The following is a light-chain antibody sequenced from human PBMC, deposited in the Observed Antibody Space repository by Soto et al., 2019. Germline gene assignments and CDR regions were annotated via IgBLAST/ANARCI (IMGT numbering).Light chain of an antibody. Sequence: DIVMTQSPLSLPVTPGEPASISCRSSQSLLHSNGYNYLDWYLQKPGQSPQLLIYLGSNRASGVPARFSGSGSGTDFTLKISRVEAEDVGGYYCMQALQAPRTFGQGTKLEIK. CDR1: QSLLHSNGYNY. CDR3: MQALQAPRT. J-gene: IGKJ2*01. V-gene: IGKV2-28*01. CDR2: LGS.